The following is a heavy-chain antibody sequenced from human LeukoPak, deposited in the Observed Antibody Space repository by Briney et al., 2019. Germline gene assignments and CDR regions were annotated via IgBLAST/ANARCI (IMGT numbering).Heavy chain of an antibody. V-gene: IGHV4-34*01. Sequence: SETLSLTCAVYGGSFSGYYWSWIRQPPGKGLEWIGEINHSGSTNYNPSLKSRATISVDTSKNQFSLKLSSVTAADTAVYYCARGPLIAVAGTRDFDYWGQGTLVTVSS. CDR3: ARGPLIAVAGTRDFDY. CDR1: GGSFSGYY. J-gene: IGHJ4*02. CDR2: INHSGST. D-gene: IGHD6-19*01.